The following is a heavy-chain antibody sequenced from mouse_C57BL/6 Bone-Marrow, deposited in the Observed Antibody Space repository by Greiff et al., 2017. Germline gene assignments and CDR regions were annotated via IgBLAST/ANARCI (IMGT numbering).Heavy chain of an antibody. CDR2: IHPNSGST. CDR3: ARKMDDYDVLLAMDY. V-gene: IGHV1-64*01. Sequence: QVQLQQPGAELVKPGASVKLSCKASGYTFTSYWMHWVKQRPGQGLEWIGMIHPNSGSTNYNEKFKSKATLTVDKSSSTAYMQLSSLTSEDSAVYYCARKMDDYDVLLAMDYWGQGTSVTVSS. CDR1: GYTFTSYW. J-gene: IGHJ4*01. D-gene: IGHD2-4*01.